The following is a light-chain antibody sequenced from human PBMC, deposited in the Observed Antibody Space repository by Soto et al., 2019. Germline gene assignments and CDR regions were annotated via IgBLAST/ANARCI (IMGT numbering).Light chain of an antibody. CDR1: QSVSSW. CDR3: QQYDSYPWT. V-gene: IGKV1-5*01. Sequence: DIQMTQSPSTLSASVGDRVTITCRASQSVSSWLAWYQHKPGKAPNLLIYDASNLKSGVPSRFTGSGSGTEFTLTISSLQPDDFATYYCQQYDSYPWTFGQGTKVEIK. CDR2: DAS. J-gene: IGKJ1*01.